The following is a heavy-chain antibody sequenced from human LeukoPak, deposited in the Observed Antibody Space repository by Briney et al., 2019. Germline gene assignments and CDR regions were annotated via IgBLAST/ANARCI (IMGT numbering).Heavy chain of an antibody. V-gene: IGHV4-61*02. CDR2: IYTSGST. J-gene: IGHJ3*02. D-gene: IGHD5-24*01. CDR1: GGSISSGSYY. CDR3: ARFGIRRDGYLRNDAFDI. Sequence: SQTLSLTCTVSGGSISSGSYYWSWIRQPAGKGLEWIGRIYTSGSTNYNPSLKSRVTISVDTSKNQFSLKLSSVTAADTAVYYCARFGIRRDGYLRNDAFDIWGQGTMVTVSS.